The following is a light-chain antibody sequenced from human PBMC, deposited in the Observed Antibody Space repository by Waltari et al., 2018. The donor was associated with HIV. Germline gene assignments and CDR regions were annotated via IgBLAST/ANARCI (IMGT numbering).Light chain of an antibody. V-gene: IGLV7-43*01. CDR1: PGTVGNGHY. CDR3: LLYFRTSYI. J-gene: IGLJ2*01. CDR2: SST. Sequence: QAVVTQAHSLTVSPGATVTLTCNSAPGTVGNGHYEKWYHQKPGRPPLPLIYSSTRRPPFAPVRFSGSRVGDSAALTLSNVWPEDQADYFCLLYFRTSYIFGGGTKVTVL.